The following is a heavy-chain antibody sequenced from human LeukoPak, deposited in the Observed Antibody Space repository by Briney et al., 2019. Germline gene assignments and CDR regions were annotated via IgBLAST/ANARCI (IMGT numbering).Heavy chain of an antibody. CDR2: ISGSGGST. D-gene: IGHD3-10*01. Sequence: LTGGSLRLSCAASGFIFSNYAMSWVRQAPGKGLEWVSAISGSGGSTYYADSVKGRFTISRDNSKNRLYLQMNSLRAEDTAVYYCAKDHGGKWTPVRGVIITERFYDYWGQGTLVTVSS. CDR1: GFIFSNYA. CDR3: AKDHGGKWTPVRGVIITERFYDY. V-gene: IGHV3-23*01. J-gene: IGHJ4*02.